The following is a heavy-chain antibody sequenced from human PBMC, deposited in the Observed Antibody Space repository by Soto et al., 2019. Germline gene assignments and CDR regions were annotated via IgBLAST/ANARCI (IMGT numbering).Heavy chain of an antibody. CDR1: GGTFSSYA. CDR2: IIPIFGTA. CDR3: ARGRGYSYGILAHSGMDV. D-gene: IGHD5-18*01. J-gene: IGHJ6*02. V-gene: IGHV1-69*13. Sequence: SVKVSCKASGGTFSSYAISWVRQAPGQGLEWMGGIIPIFGTANYAQKFQGRVTITADESTSTAYLELSSLRSEDTAVYYCARGRGYSYGILAHSGMDVCDQVLTRTVSS.